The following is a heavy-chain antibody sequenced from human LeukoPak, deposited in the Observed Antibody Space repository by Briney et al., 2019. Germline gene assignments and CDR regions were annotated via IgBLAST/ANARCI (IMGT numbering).Heavy chain of an antibody. Sequence: PSETLSLTCTASGASISTYYWSWIRQPPGEGLEWIAYIAPSGGAVYYPSLNSRLTVSVDTSKNQFALKLNSVTAADTAVYYCARHVATTVTRGYSCHPMDVWGKGTTVSVSS. CDR2: IAPSGGA. V-gene: IGHV4-59*08. J-gene: IGHJ6*03. CDR1: GASISTYY. CDR3: ARHVATTVTRGYSCHPMDV. D-gene: IGHD4-17*01.